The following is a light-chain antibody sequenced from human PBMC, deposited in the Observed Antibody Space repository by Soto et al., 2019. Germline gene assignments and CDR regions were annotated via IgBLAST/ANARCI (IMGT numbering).Light chain of an antibody. CDR3: PQYGSSPVT. CDR1: QSDSSSY. J-gene: IGKJ3*01. V-gene: IGKV3-20*01. Sequence: EIVLTQSPGTLSLSPGERATLSCRASQSDSSSYLAWYRQKPGQAPRLLIYGASSRATGIPDRFSGSGSGTDFTLTISRLEPEDFAVYYCPQYGSSPVTFGPGTKVDIK. CDR2: GAS.